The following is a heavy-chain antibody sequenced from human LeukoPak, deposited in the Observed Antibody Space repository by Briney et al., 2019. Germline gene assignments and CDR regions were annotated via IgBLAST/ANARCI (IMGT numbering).Heavy chain of an antibody. V-gene: IGHV4-38-2*02. CDR2: IYHSGST. CDR1: GYSISSGYY. Sequence: SETLSLTCTVSGYSISSGYYWGWIRQPPGKGLEWIGSIYHSGSTYYNPSLKSRVTILVDTSKNQFSLKLSSVTAADTAVYYCAREGIMITFGGTVAFDYWGQGTLVTVSS. CDR3: AREGIMITFGGTVAFDY. D-gene: IGHD3-16*01. J-gene: IGHJ4*02.